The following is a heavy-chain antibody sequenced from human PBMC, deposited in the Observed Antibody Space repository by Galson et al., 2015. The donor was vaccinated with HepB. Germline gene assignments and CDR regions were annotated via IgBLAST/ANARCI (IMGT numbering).Heavy chain of an antibody. V-gene: IGHV1-3*01. J-gene: IGHJ4*02. CDR2: INAGNGNT. D-gene: IGHD5-12*01. CDR1: GYTFTSYA. Sequence: SVKVSCKASGYTFTSYAMHWVRQAPGQRLEWMGWINAGNGNTKYSQKFQGRVTITRDTSASTAYMELSSLRSEDTAVYYCARGTSSGYDWSAIAAAGSFDYWGQGTLVTVSS. CDR3: ARGTSSGYDWSAIAAAGSFDY.